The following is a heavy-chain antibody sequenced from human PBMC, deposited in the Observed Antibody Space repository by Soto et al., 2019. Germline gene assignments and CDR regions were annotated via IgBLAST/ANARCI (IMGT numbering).Heavy chain of an antibody. CDR1: GFTFSSYS. V-gene: IGHV3-48*02. CDR2: ISSSSSTI. Sequence: EVQLVESGGGLVQPGGSLRLSCAASGFTFSSYSMNWVRQAPGKGLEWVSYISSSSSTIYYAVSVKGRFTISRDNAKNSLYLQMNSLRDEDTAVYYCAREAGLNYYYYGMDVWGQGTTVTVSS. D-gene: IGHD6-19*01. CDR3: AREAGLNYYYYGMDV. J-gene: IGHJ6*02.